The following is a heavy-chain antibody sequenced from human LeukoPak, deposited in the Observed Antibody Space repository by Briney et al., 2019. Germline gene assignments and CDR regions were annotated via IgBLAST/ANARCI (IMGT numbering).Heavy chain of an antibody. J-gene: IGHJ4*02. CDR1: GGSFSGYY. CDR2: IYYSGST. Sequence: SETLSLTCAVYGGSFSGYYWSWIRQPPGKGLEWIGYIYYSGSTYYNPSLKSRVTISVDTSKNQFSLKLSSVTAADTAVYYCARAGTKWELLREFDYWGQGTLVTVSS. CDR3: ARAGTKWELLREFDY. D-gene: IGHD1-26*01. V-gene: IGHV4-34*09.